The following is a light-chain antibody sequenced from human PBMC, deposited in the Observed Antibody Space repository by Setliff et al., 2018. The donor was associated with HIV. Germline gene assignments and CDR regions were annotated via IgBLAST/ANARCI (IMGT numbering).Light chain of an antibody. V-gene: IGLV2-14*01. Sequence: QSALTQPASVSGSPGQSITISCTGISSDVGDFQSVSWYQQHPGKAPKLMIYEINDRPSGVSNRFSGSKSGNTASLTISRLQAEDEADYFCSSNTSSSPHYVFATGTKVTVL. J-gene: IGLJ1*01. CDR3: SSNTSSSPHYV. CDR1: SSDVGDFQS. CDR2: EIN.